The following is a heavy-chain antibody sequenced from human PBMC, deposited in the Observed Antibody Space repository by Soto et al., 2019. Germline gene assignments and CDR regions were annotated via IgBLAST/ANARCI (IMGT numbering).Heavy chain of an antibody. V-gene: IGHV4-59*01. CDR3: AVIAAAGTGDYYYYGMDV. CDR1: GGSISSYY. CDR2: IYYSGST. D-gene: IGHD6-13*01. Sequence: SETLSLTCTVSGGSISSYYWSWIRQPPGKGLEWIGYIYYSGSTNYNPSLKSRVTISVDTSKNQFSLKLSSVTAADTAVYYCAVIAAAGTGDYYYYGMDVWGQGTTVTVSS. J-gene: IGHJ6*02.